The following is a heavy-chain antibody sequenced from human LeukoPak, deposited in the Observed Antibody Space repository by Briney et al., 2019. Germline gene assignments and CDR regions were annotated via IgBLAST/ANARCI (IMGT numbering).Heavy chain of an antibody. CDR2: ISGYNGNT. CDR1: GYTFTNFG. J-gene: IGHJ5*02. D-gene: IGHD6-19*01. Sequence: ASVKVSCKAFGYTFTNFGVSWVRQVPGQGLEWMGWISGYNGNTNYGQKVRGRVTMTTDTSTSTAYMELRSLRSDDTAVYYCARGPVAPKGNWFDPWGQGTLVTVSS. V-gene: IGHV1-18*01. CDR3: ARGPVAPKGNWFDP.